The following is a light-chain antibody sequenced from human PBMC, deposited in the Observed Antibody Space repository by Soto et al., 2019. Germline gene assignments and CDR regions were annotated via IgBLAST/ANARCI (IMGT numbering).Light chain of an antibody. CDR1: RSSIGTNT. V-gene: IGLV1-44*01. CDR3: AVWYVRFVV. CDR2: SDN. J-gene: IGLJ7*01. Sequence: QSVLTQPPSASGTPGQRVTISCSGSRSSIGTNTVTWYQQLPGTAPKLLIYSDNQRPSGVPDRFSGSKSGTSASLAISALQADYEAAYFCAVWYVRFVVFGGGTQLTVL.